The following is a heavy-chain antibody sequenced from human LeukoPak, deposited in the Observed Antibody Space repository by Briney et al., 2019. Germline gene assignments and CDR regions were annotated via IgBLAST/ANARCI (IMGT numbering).Heavy chain of an antibody. CDR3: AKVRVTLRAYDAFDI. D-gene: IGHD2-21*02. CDR1: GFTFDDYA. V-gene: IGHV3-9*03. Sequence: GRSLRLSCAASGFTFDDYAMHWVRQAPGKGLEWVSGISWNSGSIGYADSVKGRFTISRDNAKNSLYLQMNSLRAEDMALYYCAKVRVTLRAYDAFDIWGQGTMVTASS. CDR2: ISWNSGSI. J-gene: IGHJ3*02.